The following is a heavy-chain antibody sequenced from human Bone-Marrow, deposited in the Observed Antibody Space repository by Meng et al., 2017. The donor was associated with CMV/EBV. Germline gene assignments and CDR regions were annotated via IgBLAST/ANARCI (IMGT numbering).Heavy chain of an antibody. V-gene: IGHV1-18*01. J-gene: IGHJ6*02. D-gene: IGHD5-24*01. CDR1: GYTFTSYG. CDR2: ISVYNGNT. CDR3: ARSGDGYSFGYYGMDF. Sequence: ASVKVSCKTSGYTFTSYGISWVRQAPGQGLEWMGWISVYNGNTNYVQSLQGRVTMTTDTSTSTAYMEMRSLRSDDTAVYYCARSGDGYSFGYYGMDFWGQGTTVTVSS.